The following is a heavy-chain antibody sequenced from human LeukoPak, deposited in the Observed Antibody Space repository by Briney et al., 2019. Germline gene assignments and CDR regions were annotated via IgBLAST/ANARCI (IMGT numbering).Heavy chain of an antibody. CDR2: ISGSGGST. CDR3: AKATVTTVDYFDY. CDR1: GFTFSRSD. D-gene: IGHD4-17*01. V-gene: IGHV3-23*01. Sequence: PGGSLRLSCSASGFTFSRSDMIWVRQAPGKGLEWVSIISGSGGSTFYADSVRGRFTISRDNSDNRLYLQMNSLRVEDTAVYYCAKATVTTVDYFDYWGQGTLVTVSS. J-gene: IGHJ4*02.